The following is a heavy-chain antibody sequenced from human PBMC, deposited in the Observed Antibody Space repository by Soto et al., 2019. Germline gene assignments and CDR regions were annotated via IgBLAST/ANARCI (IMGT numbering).Heavy chain of an antibody. V-gene: IGHV2-5*02. CDR3: AQEGPHYFDS. CDR2: IYWDDSK. Sequence: QITLKESGPTLVKPTQTLTLTCTFSGFSLSTRDVGVGWIRQPPVKALEWLAVIYWDDSKHYSPSLKTRATITKDTSKNQVVLKVTNMDPVDTATYYCAQEGPHYFDSWGQGTLVTVSS. J-gene: IGHJ4*02. CDR1: GFSLSTRDVG.